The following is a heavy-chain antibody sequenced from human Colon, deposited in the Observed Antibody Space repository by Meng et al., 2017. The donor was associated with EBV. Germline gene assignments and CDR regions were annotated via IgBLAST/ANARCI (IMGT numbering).Heavy chain of an antibody. Sequence: QVRRGESGGGVVPPGRSLSRFCPASGFTFSSYSMHWVRQAPGKGLEWVAVISSDGNTKYYADSVKGRFTISRDNSKSTVFLQANSLRPEDTAIYYCARERDITFWYFDYWVQGALVTVSS. CDR3: ARERDITFWYFDY. D-gene: IGHD3-16*01. J-gene: IGHJ4*02. CDR2: ISSDGNTK. V-gene: IGHV3-30-3*01. CDR1: GFTFSSYS.